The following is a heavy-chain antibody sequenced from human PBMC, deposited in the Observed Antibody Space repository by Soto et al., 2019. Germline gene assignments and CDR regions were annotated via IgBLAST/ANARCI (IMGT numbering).Heavy chain of an antibody. CDR2: ISGSGGST. D-gene: IGHD3-3*01. J-gene: IGHJ6*02. V-gene: IGHV3-23*01. CDR1: GFTFSSYA. Sequence: EVQLLESGGGLVQPGGSLRLSCAASGFTFSSYAMSWVRQAPGKGLEWVSAISGSGGSTYYADSVKGRFTISRDNSKNTLYLQMNSLRAEDTDVYYCAKENYDFWSGYYATYYYYGMDVWGQGTTVTVSS. CDR3: AKENYDFWSGYYATYYYYGMDV.